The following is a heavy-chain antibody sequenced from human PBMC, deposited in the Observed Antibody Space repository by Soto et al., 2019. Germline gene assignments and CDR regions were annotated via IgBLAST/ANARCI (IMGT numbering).Heavy chain of an antibody. CDR3: ARAPSHGWFQHFDY. D-gene: IGHD6-19*01. CDR1: GYGFSSSW. V-gene: IGHV5-51*01. CDR2: IYPGDSDT. Sequence: PGESLKISCQASGYGFSSSWIAWVRHSPGKGLEWMGIIYPGDSDTRYSPSFEGHVTISADKSISTAYLQWSSLKASDTATYFCARAPSHGWFQHFDYWGQGTLVTVSS. J-gene: IGHJ4*02.